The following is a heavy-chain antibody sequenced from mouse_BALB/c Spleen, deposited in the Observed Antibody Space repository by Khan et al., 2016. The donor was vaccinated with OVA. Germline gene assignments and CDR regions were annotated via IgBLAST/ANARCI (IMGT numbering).Heavy chain of an antibody. CDR3: ARPPYFSYTLDY. CDR1: GYTFTNYG. J-gene: IGHJ4*01. V-gene: IGHV9-3-1*01. Sequence: VQLKQSGPELKKPGETVQISCKASGYTFTNYGMNWVKQSPGKALKWMGWINTYTGEPTYADDFKGRFAFSLETSASTAYLQSNNLKNEDTATEFCARPPYFSYTLDYWGQGTSCTVHS. CDR2: INTYTGEP. D-gene: IGHD2-10*01.